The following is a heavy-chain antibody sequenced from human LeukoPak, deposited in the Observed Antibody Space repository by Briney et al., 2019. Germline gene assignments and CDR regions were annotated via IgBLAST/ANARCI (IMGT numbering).Heavy chain of an antibody. Sequence: GASVKVSCKASGYTFTSYGISWVRQAPGQGLEWMGWISAYNGNTNYAQKLQGRVTMATDTSTSTAYMELRSLRSDDTAVYYCARDYYENRTYAFLVGVFDPWGQGTLVTVSS. CDR3: ARDYYENRTYAFLVGVFDP. CDR2: ISAYNGNT. D-gene: IGHD3-22*01. CDR1: GYTFTSYG. V-gene: IGHV1-18*01. J-gene: IGHJ5*02.